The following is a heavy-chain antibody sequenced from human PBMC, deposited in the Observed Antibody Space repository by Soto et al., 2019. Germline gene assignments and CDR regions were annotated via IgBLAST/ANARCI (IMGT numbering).Heavy chain of an antibody. CDR2: ISHDGSNK. CDR3: AKGDRIAAAGHFDY. J-gene: IGHJ4*02. V-gene: IGHV3-30*18. D-gene: IGHD6-13*01. Sequence: QVQLVESGGGVVQPGRSLRLSCAASGFTFSSYGMHWVRQAPGKGLEWVSVISHDGSNKYYADSVKGRFTISRDNSKNTLYLQMNSLRAEDTAVYYCAKGDRIAAAGHFDYWGQXTX. CDR1: GFTFSSYG.